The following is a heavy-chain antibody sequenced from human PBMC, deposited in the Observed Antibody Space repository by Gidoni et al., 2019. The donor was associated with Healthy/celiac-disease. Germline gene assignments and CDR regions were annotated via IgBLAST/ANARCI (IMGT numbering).Heavy chain of an antibody. J-gene: IGHJ4*02. Sequence: QVQLQESGPGLVKPSETLSLTCTVSGGPISSYYWSWIRQPPGKGLEWIGYIYYSGSTNYNPSLKSRVTISVGTSKNQFSLKLSSVTAADTAVYYCARVTPHWLDSFDYWGQGTLVTVSS. V-gene: IGHV4-59*01. D-gene: IGHD6-19*01. CDR1: GGPISSYY. CDR2: IYYSGST. CDR3: ARVTPHWLDSFDY.